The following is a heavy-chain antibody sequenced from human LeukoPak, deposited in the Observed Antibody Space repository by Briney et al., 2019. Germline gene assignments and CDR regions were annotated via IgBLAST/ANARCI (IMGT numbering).Heavy chain of an antibody. CDR2: IKQDGSEK. V-gene: IGHV3-7*01. D-gene: IGHD3-9*01. CDR3: APYYDILTGYYLLDY. J-gene: IGHJ4*02. CDR1: GFTFSSYW. Sequence: GGSLRLSCAASGFTFSSYWMTWVRQVPGKGLEWVANIKQDGSEKYYVDSVKGRFTISRDNAKNSLYLEMNSLRAEDTAVYYCAPYYDILTGYYLLDYWGQGILVTVSS.